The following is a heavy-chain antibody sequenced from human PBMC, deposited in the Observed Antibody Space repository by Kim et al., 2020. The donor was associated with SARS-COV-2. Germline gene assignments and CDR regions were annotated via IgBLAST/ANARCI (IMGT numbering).Heavy chain of an antibody. CDR2: RNSSMVRP. CDR3: AINGRHMTTVTMERG. Sequence: GGSLRLSCAASGFTFISSAMSCFRQAPGRLRVLAASRNSSMVRPNDADSVKGRFTSSRDNSKNTLYLQMNSLRAEDTAVYYCAINGRHMTTVTMERGWGQGPLVTVSS. CDR1: GFTFISSA. D-gene: IGHD4-17*01. J-gene: IGHJ4*02. V-gene: IGHV3-23*01.